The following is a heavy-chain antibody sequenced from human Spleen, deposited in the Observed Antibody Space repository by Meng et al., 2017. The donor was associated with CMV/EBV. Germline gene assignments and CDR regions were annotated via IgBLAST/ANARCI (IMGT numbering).Heavy chain of an antibody. Sequence: SGYSLNSYGVCWVRQAPGQGLEWMGRISAKKGNTNYAKKCQGRVTMTTDTSTSTAYMELRSMRSDDTAVYYCARGVGVAGTRRVDYWGQGTLVTVSS. CDR2: ISAKKGNT. CDR1: GYSLNSYG. V-gene: IGHV1-18*01. D-gene: IGHD6-19*01. CDR3: ARGVGVAGTRRVDY. J-gene: IGHJ4*02.